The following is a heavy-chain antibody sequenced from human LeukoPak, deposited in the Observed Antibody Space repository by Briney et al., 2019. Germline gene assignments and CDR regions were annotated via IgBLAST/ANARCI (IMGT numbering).Heavy chain of an antibody. CDR3: ARDGGQGYYGSGSRYFYYAMDV. V-gene: IGHV1-18*01. D-gene: IGHD3-10*01. CDR1: GYTFTSYG. J-gene: IGHJ6*02. Sequence: GASVKVSCKASGYTFTSYGISWVRQAPGQGLEWMGWINAYSGDTNYAQNLQGRVTMTTDTSTSTAYMELRSLRSDDTAVYYCARDGGQGYYGSGSRYFYYAMDVWGQGTTVTVSS. CDR2: INAYSGDT.